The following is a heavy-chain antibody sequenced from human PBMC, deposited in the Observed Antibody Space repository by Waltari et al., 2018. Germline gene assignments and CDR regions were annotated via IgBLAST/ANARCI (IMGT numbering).Heavy chain of an antibody. Sequence: QVTLKESGPALVKPTQTLTLTCTFSGFSLSTSGMRVSWIRPPPGKALEWLARIDWDDDKFYSTSLKTRLTISKDTAKNQVVLTMTNRDPVDTATYYCARIGKSSSWGFDYGGQGTLVTVSS. V-gene: IGHV2-70*04. CDR2: IDWDDDK. D-gene: IGHD6-13*01. CDR1: GFSLSTSGMR. J-gene: IGHJ4*02. CDR3: ARIGKSSSWGFDY.